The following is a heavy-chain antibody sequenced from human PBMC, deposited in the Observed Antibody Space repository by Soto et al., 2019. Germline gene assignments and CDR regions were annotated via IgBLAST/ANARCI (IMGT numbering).Heavy chain of an antibody. V-gene: IGHV1-18*01. CDR3: AKTQDIVVVVAAPPAEYFQH. CDR2: ISAYNGKT. Sequence: ASVKVSCKASGYTFTSYGISWVRQAPGQGLEWMGWISAYNGKTNYAQKLQGRVTMTEDTSTDTAYMELSSLRSEDTAVYYCAKTQDIVVVVAAPPAEYFQHWGQGTLVTVSS. CDR1: GYTFTSYG. J-gene: IGHJ1*01. D-gene: IGHD2-15*01.